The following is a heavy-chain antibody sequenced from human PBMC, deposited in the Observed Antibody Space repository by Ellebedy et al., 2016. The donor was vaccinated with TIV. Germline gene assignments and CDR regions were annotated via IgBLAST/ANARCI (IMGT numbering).Heavy chain of an antibody. CDR2: IYSSGST. CDR1: GFIVSRNY. Sequence: GESLKISCAASGFIVSRNYMNWVRQAPGKGLEWVSVIYSSGSTYYADSVKGRFRISRDNSKNTVTLQMNSLRAKDTAVYYSGTAGLAYCGDDCHSGPFAIWGQGTMVTVSS. V-gene: IGHV3-66*01. D-gene: IGHD2-21*02. CDR3: GTAGLAYCGDDCHSGPFAI. J-gene: IGHJ3*02.